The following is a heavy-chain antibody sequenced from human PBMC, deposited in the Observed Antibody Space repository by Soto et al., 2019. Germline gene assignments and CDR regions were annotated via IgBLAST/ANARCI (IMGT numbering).Heavy chain of an antibody. J-gene: IGHJ4*02. Sequence: EVQLVESGGGLVQPGGSLRLSCTASGLTFNNYWMHWVRQAPGEGPVWVSRINGDGRTTTYADSVRGRFTISRDNAKNTVYLQMNSLRAEDTAVYYCVGGDYAGAGTFYLTDHWGQGSLVTVSS. CDR3: VGGDYAGAGTFYLTDH. CDR1: GLTFNNYW. CDR2: INGDGRTT. D-gene: IGHD3-10*01. V-gene: IGHV3-74*01.